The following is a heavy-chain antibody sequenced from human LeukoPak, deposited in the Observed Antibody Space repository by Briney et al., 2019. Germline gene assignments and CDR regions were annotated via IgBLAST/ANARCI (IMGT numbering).Heavy chain of an antibody. V-gene: IGHV3-53*01. Sequence: GGSLRLSCAVSGFTVSSNHMSWVRQAPGKGLEWVSVFYSGGDTHYADSVKGRFTISRDNSKNTLYLQMNSLRAEDTAVYYCARAGDKYGSDAFAIWGQGAMVTVSS. CDR1: GFTVSSNH. D-gene: IGHD3-10*01. CDR3: ARAGDKYGSDAFAI. J-gene: IGHJ3*02. CDR2: FYSGGDT.